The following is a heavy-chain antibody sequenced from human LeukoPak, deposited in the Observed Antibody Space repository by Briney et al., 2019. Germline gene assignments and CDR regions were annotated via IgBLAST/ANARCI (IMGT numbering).Heavy chain of an antibody. D-gene: IGHD4-17*01. CDR2: IRYDGSNK. CDR3: ARLNDYGDFGNYYFDY. J-gene: IGHJ4*02. CDR1: GFTFSSYG. V-gene: IGHV3-30*02. Sequence: GGSLRLSCAASGFTFSSYGMHWVRQAPGKGLEWVAFIRYDGSNKYYADSVKGRFTISRDNSKNTLYLQMNSLRAEDTAVYYCARLNDYGDFGNYYFDYWGQGTLVTVSS.